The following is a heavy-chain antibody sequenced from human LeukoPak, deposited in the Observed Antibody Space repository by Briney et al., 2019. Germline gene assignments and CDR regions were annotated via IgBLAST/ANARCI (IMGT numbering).Heavy chain of an antibody. CDR1: GYTFTGYY. CDR3: AKATHYYDSSGYYPY. V-gene: IGHV1-2*02. CDR2: INPNSGGT. Sequence: ASVKVSCKASGYTFTGYYMHWVRQAPGQGLEWLGWINPNSGGTNYAQKFQGRVTMTRDTSISTAYMELSRLRSDDTAVYYCAKATHYYDSSGYYPYWGQGTLVTVSS. D-gene: IGHD3-22*01. J-gene: IGHJ4*02.